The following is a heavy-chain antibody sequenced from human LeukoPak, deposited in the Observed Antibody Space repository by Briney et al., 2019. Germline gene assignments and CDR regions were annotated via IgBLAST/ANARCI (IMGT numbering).Heavy chain of an antibody. CDR1: GFTFYSYE. Sequence: GGSLRLSCAASGFTFYSYEMNWVRQAPGKGLEWVSHISSSGYTIYYADSVKGRFTISRDNAKNSLYLQMNSLRADDSAIYYCVGALGYWSQGTLVTVSS. CDR3: VGALGY. J-gene: IGHJ4*02. V-gene: IGHV3-48*03. CDR2: ISSSGYTI.